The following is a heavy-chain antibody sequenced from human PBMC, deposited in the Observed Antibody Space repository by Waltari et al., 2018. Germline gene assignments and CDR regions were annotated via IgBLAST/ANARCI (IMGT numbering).Heavy chain of an antibody. CDR1: GYTFTRYA. Sequence: QVQLVQSGSELKRPGASVTVSCKTSGYTFTRYAMNWVRQAPGQGLEWMGWINTNTGHPTYARGFTGRFVLSLDTSVSTAFLQVNSLKTEDTAIYYCAREEEYSNAFDFWGQGTLVTVS. J-gene: IGHJ4*02. CDR2: INTNTGHP. D-gene: IGHD5-18*01. V-gene: IGHV7-4-1*02. CDR3: AREEEYSNAFDF.